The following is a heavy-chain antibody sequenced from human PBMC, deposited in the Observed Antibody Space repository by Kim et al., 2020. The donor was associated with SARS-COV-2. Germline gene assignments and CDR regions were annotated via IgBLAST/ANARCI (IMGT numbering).Heavy chain of an antibody. V-gene: IGHV5-51*01. CDR3: ATRFYGSASSQNVMVH. J-gene: IGHJ4*02. D-gene: IGHD3-10*01. Sequence: GESLKISCKASGYSFISYWIGWVRQMPGKGLEWMGIIYPGDSDTRYSPSFQGQVTISADPSITTAYLQWSSLKASDTAMYYCATRFYGSASSQNVMVHWGQGTLVTVSS. CDR2: IYPGDSDT. CDR1: GYSFISYW.